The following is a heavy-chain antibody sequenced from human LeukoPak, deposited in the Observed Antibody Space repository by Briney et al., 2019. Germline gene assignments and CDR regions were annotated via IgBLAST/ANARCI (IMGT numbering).Heavy chain of an antibody. CDR1: GFTFDDYA. J-gene: IGHJ4*02. CDR3: ASIRARSGSYSGLDY. D-gene: IGHD6-19*01. Sequence: PGGSLRLSCAASGFTFDDYAMHWVRQAPGKGLEWVSGISWNSGSIGYADSVKGRFTISRDNAKHSLYLQMNSLRAEDTALYYCASIRARSGSYSGLDYWGQGTLVTVSS. CDR2: ISWNSGSI. V-gene: IGHV3-9*01.